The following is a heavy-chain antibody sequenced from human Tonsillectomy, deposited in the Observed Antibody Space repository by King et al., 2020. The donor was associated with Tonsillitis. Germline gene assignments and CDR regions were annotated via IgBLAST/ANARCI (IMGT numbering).Heavy chain of an antibody. D-gene: IGHD2-15*01. CDR3: ARQDNYCSGGSCYSSHFDY. Sequence: VQLVESGGGLVKPGGSLRLSCAASGFTFSDYYMSWIRQAPGKGLEWGSYISSSSSYTNYADSVKGRFPITRDNAKNSLYLQMNSRRAEDTAGYYCARQDNYCSGGSCYSSHFDYWGQGTLVTVSS. CDR1: GFTFSDYY. CDR2: ISSSSSYT. J-gene: IGHJ4*02. V-gene: IGHV3-11*05.